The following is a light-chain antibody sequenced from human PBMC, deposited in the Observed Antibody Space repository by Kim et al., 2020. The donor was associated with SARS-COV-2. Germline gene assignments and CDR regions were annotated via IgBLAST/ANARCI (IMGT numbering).Light chain of an antibody. CDR1: SSDVGGYNY. Sequence: GQSITISCTGTSSDVGGYNYVSWYQQHPGKAPKLMIYAGTKRPSGVPDRFSGSKSGNTASLTVSGLQADDEADYYCSAYAGSSRYVFGTGTKVTVL. CDR2: AGT. J-gene: IGLJ1*01. V-gene: IGLV2-8*01. CDR3: SAYAGSSRYV.